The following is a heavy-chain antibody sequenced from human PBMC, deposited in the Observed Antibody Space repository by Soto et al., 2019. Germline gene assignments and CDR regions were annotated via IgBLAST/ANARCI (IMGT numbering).Heavy chain of an antibody. CDR3: ARESRFLEWLSLNWFDP. J-gene: IGHJ5*02. D-gene: IGHD3-3*01. V-gene: IGHV3-48*02. CDR2: ISSSSSTI. CDR1: GFTFSSYS. Sequence: PGGSLRLSCAASGFTFSSYSMNWVRQAPGKGLEWVSYISSSSSTIYYADSVKGRFTISRDNAKNSLYLQMNSLRDEDTAVYYCARESRFLEWLSLNWFDPWGQGTRVTVSS.